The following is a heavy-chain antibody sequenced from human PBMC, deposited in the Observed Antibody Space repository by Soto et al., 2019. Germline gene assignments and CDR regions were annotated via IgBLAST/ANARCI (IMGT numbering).Heavy chain of an antibody. V-gene: IGHV1-69*01. D-gene: IGHD2-21*02. Sequence: VQLVQSGAEVKKPGSSVKVSCKASGGTFSSYAISWVRQAPGQGREWMGGIIPIFGTANYAQKFQGRVTITAEEATNTAYMELRSLRSEDTAVYYCARSGVVVTAIFDFWGQGTLVTVSS. CDR1: GGTFSSYA. CDR3: ARSGVVVTAIFDF. J-gene: IGHJ4*02. CDR2: IIPIFGTA.